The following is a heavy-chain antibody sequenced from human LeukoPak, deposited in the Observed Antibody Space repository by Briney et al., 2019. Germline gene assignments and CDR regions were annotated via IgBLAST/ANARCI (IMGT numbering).Heavy chain of an antibody. CDR3: AKGSAAARPYYFDY. D-gene: IGHD6-6*01. CDR1: GFTFSSYA. CDR2: ISGSGGST. J-gene: IGHJ4*02. Sequence: PGGSLRLSCAASGFTFSSYAMSWVRQAPEKGLEWVSVISGSGGSTYYADSVKGRFTISRDNSKNTLYLQMNSLRAEDTAVYYCAKGSAAARPYYFDYWGQGILVTVSS. V-gene: IGHV3-23*01.